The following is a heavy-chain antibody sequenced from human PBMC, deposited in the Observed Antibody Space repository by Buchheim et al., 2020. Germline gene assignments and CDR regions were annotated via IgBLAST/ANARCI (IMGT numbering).Heavy chain of an antibody. D-gene: IGHD2-21*01. CDR1: GFTFSDHH. V-gene: IGHV3-72*01. Sequence: DVQVVESGGDLVQPGGSLRLSCAASGFTFSDHHMDWVRQAPGKGLEWVGRSRNKANSYSPEYAASVKGRFTISRDSSENSLYLQMNSLKTEDTAVYYCARRVRGEAYDDWGQGTL. J-gene: IGHJ4*02. CDR2: SRNKANSYSP. CDR3: ARRVRGEAYDD.